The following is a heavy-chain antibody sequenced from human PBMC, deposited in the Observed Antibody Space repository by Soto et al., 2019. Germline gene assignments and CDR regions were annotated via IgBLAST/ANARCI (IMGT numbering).Heavy chain of an antibody. Sequence: ASETLSLTCTVSGGSISSYYWSWIRQPAGKGLEWIGRIYTSGSTNYNPSLKSRVTMSVDTSKNQFSLKLSSVTAADTAVHYCARDRYDYVWGSTFYYYYGMDVWGQGTTVTVSS. CDR3: ARDRYDYVWGSTFYYYYGMDV. CDR2: IYTSGST. J-gene: IGHJ6*02. D-gene: IGHD3-16*01. CDR1: GGSISSYY. V-gene: IGHV4-4*07.